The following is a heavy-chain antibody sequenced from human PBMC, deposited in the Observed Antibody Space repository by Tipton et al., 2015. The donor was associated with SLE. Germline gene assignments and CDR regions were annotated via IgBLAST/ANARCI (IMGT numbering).Heavy chain of an antibody. V-gene: IGHV4-59*08. Sequence: TLSLTCTVSDDSISNYYWTWIRQPPGKGLEWIGYISYSGTTNYNPSLKSRVTISVDTSKNQFSLKLSSVTAADTAVYYCARGHGDPDYMDVWGKGTTVTVSS. CDR2: ISYSGTT. CDR1: DDSISNYY. CDR3: ARGHGDPDYMDV. D-gene: IGHD5-24*01. J-gene: IGHJ6*03.